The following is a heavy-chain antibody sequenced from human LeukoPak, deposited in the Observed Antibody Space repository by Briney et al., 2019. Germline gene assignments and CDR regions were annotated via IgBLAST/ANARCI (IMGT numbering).Heavy chain of an antibody. Sequence: GGSLRLSCAASGFTFSDYYMGSIRQPPGKGLEWDSYISSIGSTIYYAHSMKGRFTISRDNAKNSLYLQMISLRAEDTAVYYGAVTNPLYDSSGYYWFDPWGQGTLVTVSS. CDR3: AVTNPLYDSSGYYWFDP. D-gene: IGHD3-22*01. CDR1: GFTFSDYY. V-gene: IGHV3-11*01. J-gene: IGHJ5*02. CDR2: ISSIGSTI.